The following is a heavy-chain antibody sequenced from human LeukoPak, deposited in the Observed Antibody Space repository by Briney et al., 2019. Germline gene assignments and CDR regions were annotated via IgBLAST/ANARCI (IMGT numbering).Heavy chain of an antibody. J-gene: IGHJ4*02. Sequence: PGGSLRLSCAASGFTVSSNYMSWVRQAPGKGLEWVSFIYSGGSTHYADSVKGRFTISRDNSKNTLYLQMNSLRAEDTAVYYCARDYGVAEGYWGQGTLVTVSS. CDR2: IYSGGST. D-gene: IGHD6-19*01. CDR1: GFTVSSNY. CDR3: ARDYGVAEGY. V-gene: IGHV3-53*01.